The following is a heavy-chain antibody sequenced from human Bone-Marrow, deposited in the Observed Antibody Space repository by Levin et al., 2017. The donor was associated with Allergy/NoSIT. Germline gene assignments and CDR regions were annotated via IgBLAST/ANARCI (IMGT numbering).Heavy chain of an antibody. CDR3: AKENSPAGSYDILTGSSYYYYYDGMDV. CDR2: ISGSGGST. D-gene: IGHD3-9*01. V-gene: IGHV3-23*01. Sequence: GGSLRLSCAASGFTFSSYAMSWVRQAPGKGLEWVSAISGSGGSTYYADSVKGRFTISRDNSKNTLYLQMNSLRAEDTAVYYCAKENSPAGSYDILTGSSYYYYYDGMDVWGQGTTVTVSS. CDR1: GFTFSSYA. J-gene: IGHJ6*02.